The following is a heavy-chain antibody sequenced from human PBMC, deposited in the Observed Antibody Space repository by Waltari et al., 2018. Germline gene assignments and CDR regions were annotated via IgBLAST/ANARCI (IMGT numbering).Heavy chain of an antibody. Sequence: EEQLVESGGGLVQPGDSLRLSCAASGFTYSNQWLHWVRQARGKGLVWVSRINGDGSTSNYADSVKGRFTISRDNTKKTLYLQMKRLRVEDTAVYYCARLAPKTYRSPVPGRDYYYGLDVWGQGTTVTVSS. J-gene: IGHJ6*02. V-gene: IGHV3-74*01. CDR2: INGDGSTS. CDR3: ARLAPKTYRSPVPGRDYYYGLDV. D-gene: IGHD6-13*01. CDR1: GFTYSNQW.